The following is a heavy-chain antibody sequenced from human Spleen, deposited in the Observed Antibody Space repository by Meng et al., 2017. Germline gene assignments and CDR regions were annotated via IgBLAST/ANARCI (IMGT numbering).Heavy chain of an antibody. Sequence: IQLVESGGGVVQPGGSLRLSCATSGFTFTDYAMHWVRQAPGKGLEWVSTIDAGGGATYYADSMKGRFTISRDNSKNTLYLQMSSLRVEDTAIYYCVPRTTFYDFWGQGTLVTVSS. V-gene: IGHV3-23*04. CDR1: GFTFTDYA. CDR3: VPRTTFYDF. D-gene: IGHD2/OR15-2a*01. J-gene: IGHJ4*02. CDR2: IDAGGGAT.